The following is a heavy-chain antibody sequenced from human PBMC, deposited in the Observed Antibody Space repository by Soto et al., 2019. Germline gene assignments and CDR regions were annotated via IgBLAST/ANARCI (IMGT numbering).Heavy chain of an antibody. CDR1: GYTFTSYG. D-gene: IGHD3-16*01. Sequence: ASVKVSCKASGYTFTSYGVSWVRKAPGQGLEWMGWISAFNGQTNYIQKVQGRVTLTTEASTSTAYMELRSLRSDDTAAYYCARGGDYYYGLDVWGQGTTVTVSS. V-gene: IGHV1-18*01. CDR3: ARGGDYYYGLDV. J-gene: IGHJ6*02. CDR2: ISAFNGQT.